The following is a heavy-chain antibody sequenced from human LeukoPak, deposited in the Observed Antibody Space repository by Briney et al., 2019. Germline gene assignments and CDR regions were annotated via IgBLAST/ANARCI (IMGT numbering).Heavy chain of an antibody. CDR3: ARIGCSSTSCYGNSVDP. J-gene: IGHJ5*02. CDR2: ISAYNGNT. D-gene: IGHD2-2*01. V-gene: IGHV1-18*01. Sequence: ASVKVSCKASGYTFSNYGFNWVRQAPGQGLEWMGWISAYNGNTLYAQKFQGRVTMTTDTSTTTAYMELRSLRSDDTAVYYCARIGCSSTSCYGNSVDPRGQGTLVTVSS. CDR1: GYTFSNYG.